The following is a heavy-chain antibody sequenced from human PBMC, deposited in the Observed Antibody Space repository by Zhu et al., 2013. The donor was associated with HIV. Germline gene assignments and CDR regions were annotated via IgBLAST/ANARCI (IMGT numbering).Heavy chain of an antibody. J-gene: IGHJ4*02. CDR1: GGSISSSSYY. D-gene: IGHD3-10*01. CDR2: IYYSGST. V-gene: IGHV4-39*07. Sequence: QVQLQESGPGLVKPSGTLSLTCTVSGGSISSSSYYWGWIRQPPGKGLEWIGSIYYSGSTYYNPSLKSRVTISVDTSKNQFSLKLSSVTAADTAVYYCAREDGYYGWRTLDYWGQGTLVTGLL. CDR3: AREDGYYGWRTLDY.